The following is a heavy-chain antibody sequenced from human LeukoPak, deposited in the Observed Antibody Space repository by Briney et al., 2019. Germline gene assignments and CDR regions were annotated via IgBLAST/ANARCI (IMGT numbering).Heavy chain of an antibody. CDR1: GGSFSGYY. J-gene: IGHJ4*02. CDR2: IDHSGST. CDR3: ARAEEITMIPDY. V-gene: IGHV4-34*01. Sequence: PSETLSLTCAVYGGSFSGYYWRWSWIRQPPGKGLEWIGEIDHSGSTNYNPSLESRVTISVDTSKNQFSLKLSSVTAADTAVYYCARAEEITMIPDYWGQGTLVTVSS. D-gene: IGHD3-22*01.